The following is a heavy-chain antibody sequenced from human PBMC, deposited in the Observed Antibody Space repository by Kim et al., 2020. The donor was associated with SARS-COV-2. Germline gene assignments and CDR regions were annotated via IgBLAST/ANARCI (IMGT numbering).Heavy chain of an antibody. CDR2: IVTIFGTS. CDR1: GGTFGNSA. J-gene: IGHJ3*01. V-gene: IGHV1-69*13. D-gene: IGHD1-1*01. CDR3: ARDHSSGTTGAFDV. Sequence: SVKVSCKASGGTFGNSAINWVRQAPGQGLEWMGGIVTIFGTSNYAQRFQDRVTITADESTTTAYMEFSSLRSDDTAMYYCARDHSSGTTGAFDVWGQGT.